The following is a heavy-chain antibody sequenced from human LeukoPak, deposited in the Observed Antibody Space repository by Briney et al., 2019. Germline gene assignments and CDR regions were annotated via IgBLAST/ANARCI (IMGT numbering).Heavy chain of an antibody. CDR1: GFTFSSSA. Sequence: PGGSLRLSCAASGFTFSSSAMNWVRQAPGKGLEWVAAIAGSGISTYYADSVKGRFTVSRDNSKNTLYLQMNSLRAEDTALYYCAKDRDRITMVRGPFDYWGQGTLVTVSS. V-gene: IGHV3-23*01. CDR2: IAGSGIST. D-gene: IGHD3-10*01. J-gene: IGHJ4*02. CDR3: AKDRDRITMVRGPFDY.